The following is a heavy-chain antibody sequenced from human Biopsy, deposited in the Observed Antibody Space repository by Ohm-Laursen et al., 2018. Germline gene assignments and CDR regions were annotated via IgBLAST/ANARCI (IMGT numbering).Heavy chain of an antibody. V-gene: IGHV4-39*07. CDR3: ASVVLGPTNDAFDL. CDR1: DGSISNIINY. D-gene: IGHD3-22*01. J-gene: IGHJ3*01. Sequence: SGTLSLTCTVTDGSISNIINYWGWIRQPLGKGLEWLGNIYHTGITDSNPSLKSRITISVDTSNNQFSLKLSSLSAADTAMYYCASVVLGPTNDAFDLWGQGTMVVVSS. CDR2: IYHTGIT.